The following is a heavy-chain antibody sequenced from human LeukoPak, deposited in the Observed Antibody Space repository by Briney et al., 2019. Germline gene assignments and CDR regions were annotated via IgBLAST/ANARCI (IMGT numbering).Heavy chain of an antibody. Sequence: GESLKISCKGSGYSFTGYWIGWVRQMPGKGLEWMGIIYPGDSDTRYSPSFQGQVTISADKSISTAYLQWSSLKASDTAMYYCARGQYSSSYAFDIWGQGTMVTVSS. J-gene: IGHJ3*02. V-gene: IGHV5-51*01. CDR1: GYSFTGYW. D-gene: IGHD6-13*01. CDR3: ARGQYSSSYAFDI. CDR2: IYPGDSDT.